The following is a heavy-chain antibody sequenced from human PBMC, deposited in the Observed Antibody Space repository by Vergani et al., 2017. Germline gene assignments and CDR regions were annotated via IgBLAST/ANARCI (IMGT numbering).Heavy chain of an antibody. CDR3: ARHRGWGLVVVAATPWYYYYGMDV. V-gene: IGHV5-51*01. D-gene: IGHD2-15*01. CDR2: IYPGDSDT. Sequence: EVQLVQSGAEVKKAGESLKISCKGSGYSFTSDWIGWVRQMPGKGLEWMGIIYPGDSDTRYSPSFQGQVTISADKSISTAYLQWSSLKASDTAMYYCARHRGWGLVVVAATPWYYYYGMDVWGQGTTVTVSS. CDR1: GYSFTSDW. J-gene: IGHJ6*02.